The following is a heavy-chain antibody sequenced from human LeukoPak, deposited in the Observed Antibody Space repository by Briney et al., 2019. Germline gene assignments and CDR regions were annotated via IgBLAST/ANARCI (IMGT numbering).Heavy chain of an antibody. D-gene: IGHD6-19*01. CDR1: GFTFSSYG. V-gene: IGHV3-33*01. CDR3: ARVSGTSGWYGGRLDY. CDR2: IWCDGSNK. Sequence: SGRSLRLSCAASGFTFSSYGMHWVRQAPGKGLEWVAVIWCDGSNKYYADSVKGRFTISRDNSKNTLYLQMNSLRAEDTAVYYCARVSGTSGWYGGRLDYWGQGTLVTVSS. J-gene: IGHJ4*02.